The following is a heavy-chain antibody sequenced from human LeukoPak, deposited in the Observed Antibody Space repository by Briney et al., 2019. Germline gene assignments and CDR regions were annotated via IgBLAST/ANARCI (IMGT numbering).Heavy chain of an antibody. CDR3: ARGPSGSYNWFDP. J-gene: IGHJ5*02. V-gene: IGHV4-59*01. D-gene: IGHD1-26*01. CDR2: IYSSGST. Sequence: PSETLSLTCTVSGGSMSNYHWSWIRHPPGKGLEWIGYIYSSGSTNYNPSLKSRVTISADTSKNQFSLRLSSVTAADTAVYYCARGPSGSYNWFDPWGQGTLVTVSS. CDR1: GGSMSNYH.